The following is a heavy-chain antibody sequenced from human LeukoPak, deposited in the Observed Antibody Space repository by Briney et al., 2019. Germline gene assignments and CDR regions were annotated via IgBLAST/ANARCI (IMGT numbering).Heavy chain of an antibody. J-gene: IGHJ6*03. CDR3: AKSRSDGRDGYYYYYYMDV. D-gene: IGHD5-24*01. Sequence: QPGRSLRLSCAASGFTFSSYAIHWVRQAPGKGLEWVALISYDGSTKYSTDSVKGRFTISRDNSKNTLYLQMNSLRAEDTAVYYCAKSRSDGRDGYYYYYYMDVWGKGTTVTVSS. V-gene: IGHV3-30*04. CDR2: ISYDGSTK. CDR1: GFTFSSYA.